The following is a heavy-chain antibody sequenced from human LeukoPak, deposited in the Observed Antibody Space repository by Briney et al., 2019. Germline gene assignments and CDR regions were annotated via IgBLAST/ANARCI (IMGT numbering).Heavy chain of an antibody. CDR2: ISYSGST. CDR3: ARVKNRIAAAGTGWFDP. V-gene: IGHV4-61*01. CDR1: GGSVSSGSYY. J-gene: IGHJ5*02. D-gene: IGHD6-13*01. Sequence: SETLSLTCTVSGGSVSSGSYYWSWIRQPPGKGLEWIGYISYSGSTNYNPSLKSRVTISVDTSKNQFSLKLSSVTAADTAVYYCARVKNRIAAAGTGWFDPWGQGTLVTVSS.